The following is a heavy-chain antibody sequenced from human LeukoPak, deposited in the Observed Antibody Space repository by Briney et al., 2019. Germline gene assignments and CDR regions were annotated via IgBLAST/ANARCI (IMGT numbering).Heavy chain of an antibody. CDR1: GFTFSDYY. CDR2: ISSSGSTI. J-gene: IGHJ6*03. Sequence: GGSLRLSCAASGFTFSDYYMSWIRQAPGKGLEWVSYISSSGSTIYYGDSVKGRFTISRDNAKNSLYLQMNSLRAEDTAVYYCARVGLQNGYYYYYMDVWGKGTAVTVSS. V-gene: IGHV3-11*01. CDR3: ARVGLQNGYYYYYMDV. D-gene: IGHD4-11*01.